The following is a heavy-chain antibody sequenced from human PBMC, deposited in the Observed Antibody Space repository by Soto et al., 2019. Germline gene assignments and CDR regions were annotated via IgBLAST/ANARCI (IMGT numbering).Heavy chain of an antibody. D-gene: IGHD2-2*02. V-gene: IGHV1-46*01. CDR2: INPSGGST. CDR1: GYTFTSYY. Sequence: ASVKVSCKASGYTFTSYYMHWVRQAPGQGLEWMGIINPSGGSTSYAQKFQGRVTMTRDTSTSTVCMELSSLRSEDTAVYYCARDFCSSTSCYTSYYYYGMDVWGQGTTVTVS. CDR3: ARDFCSSTSCYTSYYYYGMDV. J-gene: IGHJ6*02.